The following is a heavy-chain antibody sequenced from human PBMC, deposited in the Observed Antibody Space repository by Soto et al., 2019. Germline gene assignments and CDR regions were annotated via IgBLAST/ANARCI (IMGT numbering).Heavy chain of an antibody. CDR3: ARVLWDNLLTGYSEVDTALGVFDL. CDR2: VFYDGYT. Sequence: SETLSLTCTVSGDSISGSPYFWGWIRQPPGKRLEWIGSVFYDGYTLYTPSLRSRVTISVDTSKNQFSLKLTSVAVADTATYFCARVLWDNLLTGYSEVDTALGVFDLWGRGTLVTVSS. CDR1: GDSISGSPYF. J-gene: IGHJ4*02. V-gene: IGHV4-39*01. D-gene: IGHD3-9*01.